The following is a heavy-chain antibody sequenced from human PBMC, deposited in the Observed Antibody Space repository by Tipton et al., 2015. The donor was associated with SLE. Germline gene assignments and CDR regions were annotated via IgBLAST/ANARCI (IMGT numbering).Heavy chain of an antibody. CDR2: IYYSGST. CDR1: GGSISSYY. J-gene: IGHJ6*02. V-gene: IGHV4-59*01. D-gene: IGHD3-16*01. Sequence: TLSLTCTVSGGSISSYYWSWIRQPPGKGLEWIGYIYYSGSTNYNPSLKSRVTISVDTSKNQFSLKLSSVTAADTAVYYCAATFTAARGMDVWGQGTTVTASS. CDR3: AATFTAARGMDV.